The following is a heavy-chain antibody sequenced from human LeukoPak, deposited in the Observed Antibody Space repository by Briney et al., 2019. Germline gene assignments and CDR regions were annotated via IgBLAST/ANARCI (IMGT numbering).Heavy chain of an antibody. CDR3: LRGAYGPDY. CDR1: GFTLSTYW. J-gene: IGHJ4*02. D-gene: IGHD4-17*01. CDR2: IKQDGSEK. Sequence: GGSLRLSCAASGFTLSTYWMSWVRQVPGKGLEWVANIKQDGSEKYYVDSVRGRFTISRDNAKSTLFLQMNGLRAEDTAVYFCLRGAYGPDYWGRGTLVSVYS. V-gene: IGHV3-7*05.